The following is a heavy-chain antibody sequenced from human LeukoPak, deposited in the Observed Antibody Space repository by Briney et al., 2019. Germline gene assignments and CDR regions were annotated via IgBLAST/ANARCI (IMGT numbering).Heavy chain of an antibody. Sequence: PGGSLRLSCAASGFTFSGYAMRWVRQAPGKGLEWLSEITRYGADTDYADSVKGRFTISRDNSKNTLYLQMNSLRVEDTAVYYCTTSWPKVREGDQWGQGTLVTVS. CDR2: ITRYGADT. J-gene: IGHJ4*02. V-gene: IGHV3-23*01. CDR1: GFTFSGYA. D-gene: IGHD3-10*01. CDR3: TTSWPKVREGDQ.